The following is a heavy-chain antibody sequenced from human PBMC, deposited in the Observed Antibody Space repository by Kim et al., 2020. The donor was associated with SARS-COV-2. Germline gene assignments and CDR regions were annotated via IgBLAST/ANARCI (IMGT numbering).Heavy chain of an antibody. D-gene: IGHD2-2*01. Sequence: SVKVSCKASGGTFSSYAISWVRQAPGQGLEWMGRIIPILGIANYAQKFQGRVTITADKSTSTAYMELSSLRSEDTAVYYCARLYCSSTSCSKSPFDYWGQGTLVTVSS. CDR2: IIPILGIA. CDR1: GGTFSSYA. V-gene: IGHV1-69*04. CDR3: ARLYCSSTSCSKSPFDY. J-gene: IGHJ4*02.